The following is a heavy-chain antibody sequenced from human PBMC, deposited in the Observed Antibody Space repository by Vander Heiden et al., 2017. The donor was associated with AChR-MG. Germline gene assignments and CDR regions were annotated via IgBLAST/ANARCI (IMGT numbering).Heavy chain of an antibody. D-gene: IGHD4-17*01. CDR3: ARDLEVTTPGYFDY. CDR2: IYTSGST. CDR1: GGSISSYY. J-gene: IGHJ4*02. Sequence: QVQLQEWGPGLVKPSETLSLTCTVSGGSISSYYWSWIRQPAGKGLEWIGRIYTSGSTNYNPSLKSRVTMSVDTSKNQFSLKLSSVTAADTAVYYCARDLEVTTPGYFDYWGQGTLVTVSS. V-gene: IGHV4-4*07.